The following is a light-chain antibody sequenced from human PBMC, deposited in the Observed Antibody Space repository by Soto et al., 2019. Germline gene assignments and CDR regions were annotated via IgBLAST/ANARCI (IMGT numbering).Light chain of an antibody. V-gene: IGKV3-15*01. Sequence: EIVMTQSPATLSVSPGERATLSCRASQSVSSNLAWYQQKPGKAPRLLIYGASTRATGIPARFSGSGSVTAFTLTISSLQSEDCAVFYCQQYDNWPITFGQGTRLEIK. J-gene: IGKJ5*01. CDR1: QSVSSN. CDR3: QQYDNWPIT. CDR2: GAS.